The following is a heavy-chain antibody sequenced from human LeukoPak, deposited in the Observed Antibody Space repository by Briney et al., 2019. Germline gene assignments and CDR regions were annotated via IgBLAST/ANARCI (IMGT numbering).Heavy chain of an antibody. J-gene: IGHJ4*02. Sequence: GGSLRLSCAASGFTFSSYAMHWVRQAPGKGLEYVSAISSNGGSTYYANSVKGRFTISRDNSKNTLYLQMGSLRAEDMAVYYCASPPPYSGSWYTYWGQGTLVTVSS. CDR3: ASPPPYSGSWYTY. D-gene: IGHD6-13*01. CDR2: ISSNGGST. CDR1: GFTFSSYA. V-gene: IGHV3-64*01.